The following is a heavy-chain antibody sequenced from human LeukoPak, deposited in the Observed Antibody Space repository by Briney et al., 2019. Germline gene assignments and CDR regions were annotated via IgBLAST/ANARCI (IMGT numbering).Heavy chain of an antibody. D-gene: IGHD3-10*01. J-gene: IGHJ5*02. CDR1: VGSISSSNYY. Sequence: SETLSLTCTVSVGSISSSNYYWGWIRQPPGKGLEWIGSIYYSGRTYYNPSLKSRVTISVDTSKKQFSLKLSSVTAADTAVYYCARGRPDGSGSYYKFDPWGQGTLVTVSS. V-gene: IGHV4-39*01. CDR2: IYYSGRT. CDR3: ARGRPDGSGSYYKFDP.